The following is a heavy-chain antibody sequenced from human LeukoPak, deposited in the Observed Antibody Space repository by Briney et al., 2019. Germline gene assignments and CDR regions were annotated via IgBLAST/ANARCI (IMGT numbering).Heavy chain of an antibody. CDR3: GTGPYYFDI. V-gene: IGHV1-18*01. D-gene: IGHD1-1*01. Sequence: ASVKVSCKASGYNSMSFGISWVKQAPGQGLEWMGWISVHYGNTNYAQKFQDRFTMTTDTSTSTAYMELRSLRPDDTAVYYCGTGPYYFDIWGQGTLVTVSS. J-gene: IGHJ4*02. CDR1: GYNSMSFG. CDR2: ISVHYGNT.